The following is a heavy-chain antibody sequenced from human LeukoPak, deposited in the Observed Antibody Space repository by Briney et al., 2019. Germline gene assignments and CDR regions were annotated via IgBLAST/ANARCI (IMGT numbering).Heavy chain of an antibody. D-gene: IGHD3-16*01. CDR3: AKGMMLDWFDP. J-gene: IGHJ5*02. Sequence: PSDTLSLTCTVSGGPMNDYYWTWVRQPPGRGLEWIGYIFDIGNTNYNPSLKSPVTISLDTSKNQFSIRLNSVTAADTAVYYCAKGMMLDWFDPWGQGTLVTVSS. CDR2: IFDIGNT. CDR1: GGPMNDYY. V-gene: IGHV4-59*07.